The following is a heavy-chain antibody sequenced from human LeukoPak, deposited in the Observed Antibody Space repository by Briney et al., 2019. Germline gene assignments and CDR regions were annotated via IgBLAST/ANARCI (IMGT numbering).Heavy chain of an antibody. CDR3: AGLCGSISCPEVVGH. J-gene: IGHJ4*02. V-gene: IGHV3-66*02. D-gene: IGHD2-2*01. CDR2: LYGGGST. CDR1: GFTVRSNY. Sequence: GGSPRLSCAASGFTVRSNYMTWVRQAPGKGLEWVSVLYGGGSTYYADSVKGRFTISRDNSKNTLYLQMNSLRAEDTAVYYCAGLCGSISCPEVVGHWGQGTLVTVSS.